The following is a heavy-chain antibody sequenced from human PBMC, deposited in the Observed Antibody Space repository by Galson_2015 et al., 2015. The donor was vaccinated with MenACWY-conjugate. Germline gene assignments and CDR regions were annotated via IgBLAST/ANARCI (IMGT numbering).Heavy chain of an antibody. J-gene: IGHJ4*02. D-gene: IGHD3-22*01. CDR3: SKLSDYYDCSGLDD. V-gene: IGHV3-23*01. CDR2: ISGSGGST. CDR1: GFTFSSYA. Sequence: SLRLSCAASGFTFSSYAMSWVRQAPGKGLEWVSAISGSGGSTYYADSVKGRFTISRDNSKNTLYLQMNSLRAEDTAVYYCSKLSDYYDCSGLDDWGQGTPVTVSS.